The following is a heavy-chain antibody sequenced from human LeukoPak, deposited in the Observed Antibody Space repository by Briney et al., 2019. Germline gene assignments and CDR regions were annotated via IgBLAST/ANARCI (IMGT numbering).Heavy chain of an antibody. CDR2: VNHSGST. Sequence: ASETLSLTCAVYGGSFSAYYWSWIRQPPGKGLEWIGEVNHSGSTNFNPSLKSRVTISVDTSKNQFSLKMNSMTAADTAVCYCARHPTKWELRLSLDYWGQGILVTVSS. CDR3: ARHPTKWELRLSLDY. V-gene: IGHV4-34*01. CDR1: GGSFSAYY. D-gene: IGHD1-26*01. J-gene: IGHJ4*02.